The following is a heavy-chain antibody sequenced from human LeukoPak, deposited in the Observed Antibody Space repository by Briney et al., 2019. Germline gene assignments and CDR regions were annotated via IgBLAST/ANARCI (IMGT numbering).Heavy chain of an antibody. V-gene: IGHV4-59*01. CDR1: GASINSYY. CDR3: ARAGAWQIDP. CDR2: IFYTGSS. D-gene: IGHD3-10*01. J-gene: IGHJ5*02. Sequence: PSETLSLTCTVSGASINSYYWSWIRQPPGKGLEWIGHIFYTGSSNYNPSLKSRVTISLDRSNKQFSLRLTSVTAADTAVYYCARAGAWQIDPWGQGTLVTVSS.